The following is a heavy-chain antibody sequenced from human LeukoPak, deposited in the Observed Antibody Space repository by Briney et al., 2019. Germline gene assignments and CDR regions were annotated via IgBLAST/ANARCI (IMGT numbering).Heavy chain of an antibody. Sequence: ASVKVPCKASGYTFSSYGISWVRQAPGQGLEWMGWISAYNGDTKYAQSVQDRITMTTDTTTTTAYMELRSLSSDDTAVYYCARPANMHLDWFMDYWGQGTLVTVSS. D-gene: IGHD3-9*01. J-gene: IGHJ4*02. CDR1: GYTFSSYG. CDR3: ARPANMHLDWFMDY. CDR2: ISAYNGDT. V-gene: IGHV1-18*01.